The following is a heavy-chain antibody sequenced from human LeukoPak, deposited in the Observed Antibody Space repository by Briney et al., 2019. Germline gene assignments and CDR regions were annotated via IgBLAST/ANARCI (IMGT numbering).Heavy chain of an antibody. V-gene: IGHV1-18*01. CDR1: GYTFTSYA. Sequence: ASVRVSCKASGYTFTSYAVSWVRQAPGQGLEWMGWISAYNGNTNYAQKLQGRVTMTTDTSTATAYMELRSLRSDDTAVYYCARGGNYFRFDPWGQGTLVTVSS. D-gene: IGHD1-26*01. CDR3: ARGGNYFRFDP. CDR2: ISAYNGNT. J-gene: IGHJ5*02.